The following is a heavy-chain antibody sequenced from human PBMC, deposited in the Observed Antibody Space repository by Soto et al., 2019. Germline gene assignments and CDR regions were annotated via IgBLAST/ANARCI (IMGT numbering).Heavy chain of an antibody. V-gene: IGHV3-23*01. Sequence: LRLSCAASGFTFSSYAMSWVRQAPGKGLEWVSAISGSGGSTYYADSVKGRFTISRDNSKNTLYLQMNSLRAEDTAVYYCAKGVQLYYYYYGMDVWGQGTMVTVSS. J-gene: IGHJ6*02. CDR2: ISGSGGST. CDR3: AKGVQLYYYYYGMDV. CDR1: GFTFSSYA. D-gene: IGHD5-18*01.